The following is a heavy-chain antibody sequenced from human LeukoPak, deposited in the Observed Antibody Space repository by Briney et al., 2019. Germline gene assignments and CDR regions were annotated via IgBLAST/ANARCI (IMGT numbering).Heavy chain of an antibody. D-gene: IGHD6-19*01. CDR1: GYTFTGYY. CDR3: ARGGQWLGPYYFDY. J-gene: IGHJ4*02. Sequence: GASVKVSCKASGYTFTGYYIHWVRQAPGQGLEWVGWINPNSGGSNYAQEFQGRVTMARDTSITTAYMELSNLSSDATAMYYCARGGQWLGPYYFDYWGQGTLVTVSS. V-gene: IGHV1-2*02. CDR2: INPNSGGS.